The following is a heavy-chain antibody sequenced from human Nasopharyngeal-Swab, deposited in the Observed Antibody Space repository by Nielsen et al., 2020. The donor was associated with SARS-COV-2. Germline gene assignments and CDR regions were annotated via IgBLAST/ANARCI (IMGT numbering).Heavy chain of an antibody. J-gene: IGHJ5*02. CDR1: GFSLSTSGVG. CDR3: AHRPGIFGVAKFDP. Sequence: SGPTLVKPTQTLTLTCTFSGFSLSTSGVGVGWIRQPPGKALEWLVLIYWDDDKRYSPSLKSRLTITKDTSKNQVVLTMTNMDPVDTATYYCAHRPGIFGVAKFDPWGQGTLVTVSS. V-gene: IGHV2-5*02. CDR2: IYWDDDK. D-gene: IGHD3-3*01.